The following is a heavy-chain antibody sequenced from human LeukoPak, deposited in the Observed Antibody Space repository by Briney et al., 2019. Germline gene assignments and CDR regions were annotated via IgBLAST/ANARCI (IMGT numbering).Heavy chain of an antibody. J-gene: IGHJ3*02. D-gene: IGHD6-19*01. V-gene: IGHV3-7*01. CDR3: ARDSAVAVRAFDI. CDR2: IKQDGSQE. CDR1: RFTLSTYW. Sequence: GGSLRLSCAASRFTLSTYWMSWVRQAPGKGLEWVAHIKQDGSQEYYVDSVKGRFTISRDSAKNSLYLQMNSLRAEDTAVYYCARDSAVAVRAFDIWGQGTMVTVSS.